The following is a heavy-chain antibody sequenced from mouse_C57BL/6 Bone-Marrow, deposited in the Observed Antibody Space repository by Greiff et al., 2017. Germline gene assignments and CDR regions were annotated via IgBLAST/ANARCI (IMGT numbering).Heavy chain of an antibody. CDR1: GYTFTSYG. CDR3: ARDGNCYSYYAMDY. J-gene: IGHJ4*01. V-gene: IGHV1-81*01. D-gene: IGHD2-1*01. CDR2: IYPRSGNT. Sequence: QVQLQQSGAELARPGASVKLSCKASGYTFTSYGISWVKQRTGQGLEWIGEIYPRSGNTYYNEKFKGKATLTADKSSSTAYMELRSLTSEDSAVYFCARDGNCYSYYAMDYWGQGTSVTVSS.